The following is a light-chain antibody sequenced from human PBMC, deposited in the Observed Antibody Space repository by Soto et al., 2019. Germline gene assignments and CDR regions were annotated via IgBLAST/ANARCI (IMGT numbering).Light chain of an antibody. Sequence: QSVLAHPRSVSGAPGQSVTISCTGTSSDVGGYNYVSGHKQPPGKPPTLMIYDVSKRPSGFPDRFSGSKSGNTASLTISGLQAEDEADYYCCSYAGSYTHVFGTGTKVTVL. CDR3: CSYAGSYTHV. CDR2: DVS. CDR1: SSDVGGYNY. J-gene: IGLJ1*01. V-gene: IGLV2-11*01.